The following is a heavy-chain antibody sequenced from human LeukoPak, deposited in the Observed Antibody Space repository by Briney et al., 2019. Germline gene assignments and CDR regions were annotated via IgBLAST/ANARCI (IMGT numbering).Heavy chain of an antibody. CDR3: ADTYYYDSSGYYFDY. Sequence: GASVKVSCKASGGTFSSYAISWVRQAPGQGLEWMGRIIPILGIANYAQKFQGRVTITADKSTSTAYMELSSLRSEDTAVYYCADTYYYDSSGYYFDYWGQGTLVTVFS. CDR2: IIPILGIA. CDR1: GGTFSSYA. D-gene: IGHD3-22*01. J-gene: IGHJ4*02. V-gene: IGHV1-69*04.